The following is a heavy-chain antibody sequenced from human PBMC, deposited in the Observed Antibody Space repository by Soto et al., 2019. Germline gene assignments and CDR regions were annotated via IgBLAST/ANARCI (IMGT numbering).Heavy chain of an antibody. CDR2: ISAYNGNT. D-gene: IGHD3-3*01. CDR1: GYTFTSYG. Sequence: ASVKVSCKASGYTFTSYGISWVRQAPGQGLEWMGWISAYNGNTNYAQKLQGRVTMTTDTSTSTAYMELRSLRSDDTAVYYCARDGRPPYYDFWSGYSKDNWFDPWGQGTLVTVSS. J-gene: IGHJ5*02. V-gene: IGHV1-18*01. CDR3: ARDGRPPYYDFWSGYSKDNWFDP.